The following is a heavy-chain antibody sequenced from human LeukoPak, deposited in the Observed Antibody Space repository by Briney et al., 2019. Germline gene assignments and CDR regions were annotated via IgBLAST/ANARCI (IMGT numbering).Heavy chain of an antibody. CDR2: IKKDGSEK. Sequence: GESLRLSCAVSGFTFSSYWMSWVPQAPGKGLEWVASIKKDGSEKYYVDSVKGRFTISRDNAKNSLFLQMNSLRVEDTAVYYCARDNAYGSRTPGVSWGQGTLVTVYS. CDR3: ARDNAYGSRTPGVS. J-gene: IGHJ5*02. D-gene: IGHD3-10*01. V-gene: IGHV3-7*01. CDR1: GFTFSSYW.